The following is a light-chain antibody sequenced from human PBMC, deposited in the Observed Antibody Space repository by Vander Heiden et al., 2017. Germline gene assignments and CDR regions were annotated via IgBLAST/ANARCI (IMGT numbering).Light chain of an antibody. CDR1: QSLLHSNGYNY. CDR2: FGS. Sequence: DIGISQYPLSLPVTSGEPASIACRSSQSLLHSNGYNYLDWYLQKPGQSPQLLIYFGSNRASGVPDRFSGSGSGTDFTLKISSVEAEDVGVYYCRQALQTRYTFGQGTKLEIK. J-gene: IGKJ2*01. V-gene: IGKV2-28*01. CDR3: RQALQTRYT.